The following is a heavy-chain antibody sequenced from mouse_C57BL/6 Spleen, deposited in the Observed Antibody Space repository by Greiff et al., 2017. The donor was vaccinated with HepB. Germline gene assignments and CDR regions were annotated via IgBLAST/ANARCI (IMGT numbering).Heavy chain of an antibody. CDR1: GYTFTSYW. D-gene: IGHD2-1*01. CDR3: ARSYGNLDY. V-gene: IGHV1-50*01. CDR2: IDPSDSYT. J-gene: IGHJ2*01. Sequence: QVQLQQPGAELVKPGASVKLSCKASGYTFTSYWMQWVKQRPGQGLEWIGEIDPSDSYTNYNQKFKGKGTLTVDTSSSTDYMQLSSLTSEDSAVYYCARSYGNLDYWGQGTTLTVYS.